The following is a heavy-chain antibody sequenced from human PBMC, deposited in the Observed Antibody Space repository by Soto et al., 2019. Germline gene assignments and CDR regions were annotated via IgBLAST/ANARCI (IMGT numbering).Heavy chain of an antibody. CDR1: GGSFSGYY. CDR3: PRRSQLLLHPFDY. D-gene: IGHD3-22*01. Sequence: QVQLQQWGAGLLKTSETLSLTCAVYGGSFSGYYWCWIRQPPGKGLEWIGVINHSGSTNYNPSLMSRVTISVHTSKNHYSLKLSSVTAADTAVYYCPRRSQLLLHPFDYWGQGTLVTVAS. J-gene: IGHJ4*02. CDR2: INHSGST. V-gene: IGHV4-34*01.